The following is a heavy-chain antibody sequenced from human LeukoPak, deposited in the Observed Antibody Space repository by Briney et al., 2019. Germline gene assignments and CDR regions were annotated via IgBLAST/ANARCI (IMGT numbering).Heavy chain of an antibody. CDR1: GGSITSTNY. CDR3: AREGGPYRPLDY. CDR2: VNLQGST. V-gene: IGHV4-4*02. J-gene: IGHJ4*02. Sequence: SGTLSLTCGVSGGSITSTNYWTWVRQLPGKGLEWIGEVNLQGSTNYNPSLMGRVAISVDMSENHISPQLTSVTAADTAVYYCAREGGPYRPLDYSGQGTLVTVSS.